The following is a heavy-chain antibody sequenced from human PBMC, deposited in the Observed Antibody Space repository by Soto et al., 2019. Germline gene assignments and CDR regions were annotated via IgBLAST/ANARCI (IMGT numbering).Heavy chain of an antibody. CDR1: GHSMSNTDYF. CDR3: ARGDSGGDCPS. D-gene: IGHD2-21*02. CDR2: LFYTGHT. J-gene: IGHJ4*02. V-gene: IGHV4-39*01. Sequence: SETLSLTCTVSGHSMSNTDYFWGWIRQTPWSDLQWIGSLFYTGHTYYNPSLLSRVTISADTSKNQFFLRLTSVTAADTAVYYCARGDSGGDCPSWGQGTLVTVSS.